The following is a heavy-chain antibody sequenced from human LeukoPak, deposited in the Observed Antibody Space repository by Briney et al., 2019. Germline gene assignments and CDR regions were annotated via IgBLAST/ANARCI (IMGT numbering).Heavy chain of an antibody. Sequence: PSETLSLTCTVSGGSISSYYWSWIRQPAGKGLEWIGRIYTSGSTNYNPSLKSRVTMSVDTSKNQFSLKLSSVTAADTAVYYCARMVDTAMDSYYYYYYGMDVWGQGTTVTASS. CDR1: GGSISSYY. V-gene: IGHV4-4*07. CDR3: ARMVDTAMDSYYYYYYGMDV. D-gene: IGHD5-18*01. J-gene: IGHJ6*02. CDR2: IYTSGST.